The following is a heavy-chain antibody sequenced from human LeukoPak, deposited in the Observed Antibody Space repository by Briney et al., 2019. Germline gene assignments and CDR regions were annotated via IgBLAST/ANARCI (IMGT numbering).Heavy chain of an antibody. V-gene: IGHV1-69*13. D-gene: IGHD3-22*01. CDR3: ARDTVVVGAFDI. J-gene: IGHJ3*02. CDR1: GYTFTSYG. Sequence: SVKVSCKASGYTFTSYGISWVRQAPGQGLEWMGGIIPIFGTANYAQKFQGRVTITADESTSTAYMELSSLRSEDTAVYYCARDTVVVGAFDIWGQGTMVTVSS. CDR2: IIPIFGTA.